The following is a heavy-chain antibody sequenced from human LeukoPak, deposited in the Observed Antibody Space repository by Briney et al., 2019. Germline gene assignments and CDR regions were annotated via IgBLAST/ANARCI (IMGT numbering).Heavy chain of an antibody. V-gene: IGHV3-15*01. Sequence: PGGSLRLSCAASGFTFSNAWMSWVRQAPGKGLEWVGRIKSKTDGGTTDYAAPVKGRFTISRDDSKNTLYLQMNSLKTEDTAVYYCTTDDEYYYYMDVWGKGTTVTVSS. CDR3: TTDDEYYYYMDV. CDR2: IKSKTDGGTT. J-gene: IGHJ6*03. CDR1: GFTFSNAW.